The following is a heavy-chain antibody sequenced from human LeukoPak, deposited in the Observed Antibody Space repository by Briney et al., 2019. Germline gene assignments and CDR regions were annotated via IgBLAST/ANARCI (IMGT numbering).Heavy chain of an antibody. Sequence: PSETLSLTCTVSGGSISSYYWSWIRQPPGKGLEWIGYIYYSGSTNYNPSLKSRVTISVDTSKNQFSLKLSSVTAADTAVYYCAQGGSYYLLNYYYYGMDVWGQGTTVTVSS. V-gene: IGHV4-59*08. D-gene: IGHD1-26*01. CDR3: AQGGSYYLLNYYYYGMDV. CDR1: GGSISSYY. J-gene: IGHJ6*02. CDR2: IYYSGST.